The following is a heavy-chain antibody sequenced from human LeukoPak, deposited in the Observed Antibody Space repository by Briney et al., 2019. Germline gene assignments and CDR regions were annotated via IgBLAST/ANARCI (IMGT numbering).Heavy chain of an antibody. CDR1: GYSFTSNY. V-gene: IGHV1-46*01. J-gene: IGHJ4*02. CDR2: IYPRDGST. CDR3: ARDQEAFDY. Sequence: ASVKVSCKASGYSFTSNYIHWVRQAPGQGLEWMGMIYPRDGSTSYAQKFQGRVTVTRNTSTSTVHVELSGLRSEDTAVYYCARDQEAFDYWGQGTLVTVSS.